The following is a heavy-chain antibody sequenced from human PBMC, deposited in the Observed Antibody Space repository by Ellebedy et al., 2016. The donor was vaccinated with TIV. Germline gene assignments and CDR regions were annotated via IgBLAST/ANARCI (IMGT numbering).Heavy chain of an antibody. V-gene: IGHV3-23*01. CDR3: ATDRGYFTFDY. Sequence: PGGSLRLSCATSGSTFDNFAMRWFRQAPGKGLEWVSAITGSGDRTFYADSVKGRFTVSSDTSKNSLYLQMNSLRADETAVYYCATDRGYFTFDYWGQGSLITVSS. D-gene: IGHD3-9*01. CDR1: GSTFDNFA. J-gene: IGHJ4*02. CDR2: ITGSGDRT.